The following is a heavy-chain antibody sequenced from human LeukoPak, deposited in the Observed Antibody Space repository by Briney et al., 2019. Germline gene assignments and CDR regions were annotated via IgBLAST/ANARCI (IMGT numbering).Heavy chain of an antibody. CDR2: IYTSGST. J-gene: IGHJ3*02. CDR1: GGSISSYY. D-gene: IGHD3-3*01. V-gene: IGHV4-4*07. CDR3: ARAPLYYDFWSGSPDAFDI. Sequence: SETLSLTCTVSGGSISSYYWSWIRRPAGKGLEWIGRIYTSGSTNYNPSLKSRVTMSADTSKNQFSLKLSSVTAADTAVYYCARAPLYYDFWSGSPDAFDIWGQGTMVSVSS.